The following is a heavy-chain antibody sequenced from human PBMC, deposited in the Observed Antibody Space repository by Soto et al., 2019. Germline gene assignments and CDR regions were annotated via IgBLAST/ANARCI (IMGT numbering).Heavy chain of an antibody. CDR1: GFTLTTYG. CDR2: MSYDGTKE. V-gene: IGHV3-30*03. J-gene: IGHJ4*02. D-gene: IGHD2-2*01. Sequence: PGGSLRLSCAASGFTLTTYGMHWVRQAPGKGLEWVAAMSYDGTKEYYADSVKGRFTISRDDAKNTLYLQMDSLRVEDTGIYYCVRGTTAWRGMDYWGQGALVTVSS. CDR3: VRGTTAWRGMDY.